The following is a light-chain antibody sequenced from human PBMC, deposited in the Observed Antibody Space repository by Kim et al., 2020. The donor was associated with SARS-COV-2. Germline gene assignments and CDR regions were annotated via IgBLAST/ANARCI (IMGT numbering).Light chain of an antibody. CDR2: AAS. CDR1: QHISSW. V-gene: IGKV1-12*01. J-gene: IGKJ5*01. Sequence: AAVGDRVTITCRASQHISSWLAWYQQKPEKAPKLLIYAASSLQSGVPSRFSGSGFGTDFTLTISSLQPEDFASYYCLQTNSFPVTFGQGTRLEIK. CDR3: LQTNSFPVT.